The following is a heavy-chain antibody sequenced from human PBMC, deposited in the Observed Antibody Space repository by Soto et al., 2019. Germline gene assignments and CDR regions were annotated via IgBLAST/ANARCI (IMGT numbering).Heavy chain of an antibody. CDR1: GGTFSSYA. Sequence: QVQLVQSGAEEKKPGSSVKVSCKASGGTFSSYAISWVRQAPGQGLEWMGGIIPIFGTANYAQKFQGRVTITADESTSTAYMELSSLRSEDTAVYYCARNGRTGTLYYSGMDVWGQGTTVTVSS. D-gene: IGHD1-1*01. J-gene: IGHJ6*02. CDR3: ARNGRTGTLYYSGMDV. CDR2: IIPIFGTA. V-gene: IGHV1-69*12.